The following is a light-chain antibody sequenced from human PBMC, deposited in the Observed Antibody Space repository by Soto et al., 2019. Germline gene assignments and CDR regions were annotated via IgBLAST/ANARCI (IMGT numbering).Light chain of an antibody. CDR1: QSVMNN. V-gene: IGKV3-15*01. Sequence: EIVMTQSPATLSVSPGERVTLSCRASQSVMNNLAWYQHKPGQAPRLLIYRASTRATDIPARFSGSGSGTEFTLTISSLQSEDFAVYYCQQYNNWPPATFGQGTRVEIK. CDR3: QQYNNWPPAT. CDR2: RAS. J-gene: IGKJ1*01.